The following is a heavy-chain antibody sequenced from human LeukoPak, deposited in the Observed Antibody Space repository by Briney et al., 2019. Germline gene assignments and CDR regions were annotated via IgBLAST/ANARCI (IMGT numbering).Heavy chain of an antibody. V-gene: IGHV3-23*01. D-gene: IGHD6-19*01. CDR2: ISKGGSDT. Sequence: GGSLRLSCAASGFTFSTYAMSWVRQAPGKGLEWISLISKGGSDTFYEDSVKGRFTISRDNSKDTLYLQMTGLRAEDTAVYYCAKGRPVRTSDWYFFDYWGQGTLVPVSS. CDR3: AKGRPVRTSDWYFFDY. CDR1: GFTFSTYA. J-gene: IGHJ4*02.